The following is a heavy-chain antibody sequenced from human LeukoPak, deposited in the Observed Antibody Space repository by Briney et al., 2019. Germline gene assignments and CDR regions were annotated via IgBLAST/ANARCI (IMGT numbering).Heavy chain of an antibody. CDR1: GFTFSDYY. CDR3: ARDFHYYDSSGLPGY. Sequence: GSLRLSCAASGFTFSDYYMSWIRQAPGQGLEWVSYISTSVTIIYYADSVKGRFTISRDSAKNSLYLQMNSLRAEDTAVYYCARDFHYYDSSGLPGYWGQGTLVTVSS. J-gene: IGHJ4*02. V-gene: IGHV3-11*04. D-gene: IGHD3-22*01. CDR2: ISTSVTII.